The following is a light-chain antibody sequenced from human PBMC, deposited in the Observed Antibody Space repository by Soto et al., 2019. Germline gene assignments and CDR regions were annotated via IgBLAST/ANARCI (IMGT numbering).Light chain of an antibody. Sequence: DIQLTQSPSSLSASVGDRVTITCRASQGISSFLVWYQQKPGKAPKLLIYGASTLQSGVPSRFSGSGSGTDFTLTISSLQPEDFATYYCQQLNSYPLTFGQGTRLEIK. CDR2: GAS. J-gene: IGKJ5*01. CDR1: QGISSF. CDR3: QQLNSYPLT. V-gene: IGKV1-9*01.